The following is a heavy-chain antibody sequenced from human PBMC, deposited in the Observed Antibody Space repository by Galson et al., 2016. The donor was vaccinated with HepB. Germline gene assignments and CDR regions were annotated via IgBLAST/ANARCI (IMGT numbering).Heavy chain of an antibody. Sequence: SETLSLTCTVSGFSISSSSYYWGWIRQPPGKGLEWIGNFDYSGSTHYNPSPNSPVAISPDKSKTPFSLKLTSVTAADTAVYYCSTIRLLCPDTRCYGVGLDSWGQGSLVTVSS. V-gene: IGHV4-39*07. CDR2: FDYSGST. CDR3: STIRLLCPDTRCYGVGLDS. J-gene: IGHJ4*02. CDR1: GFSISSSSYY. D-gene: IGHD2-2*01.